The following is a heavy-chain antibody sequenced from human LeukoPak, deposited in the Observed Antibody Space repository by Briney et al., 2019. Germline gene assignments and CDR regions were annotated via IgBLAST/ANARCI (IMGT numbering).Heavy chain of an antibody. CDR1: GFTFHDYA. V-gene: IGHV3-43D*04. D-gene: IGHD5-18*01. Sequence: GGSLRLSRAASGFTFHDYAMYWVRQAPGKGLEWVSLINWNAGSTYYADSAKGRFTISRDNSKNPLYLQMNSLRAEDTAMYYCAKGGGGGYSYGYGQLDYWGQGTLVTVSS. CDR3: AKGGGGGYSYGYGQLDY. J-gene: IGHJ4*02. CDR2: INWNAGST.